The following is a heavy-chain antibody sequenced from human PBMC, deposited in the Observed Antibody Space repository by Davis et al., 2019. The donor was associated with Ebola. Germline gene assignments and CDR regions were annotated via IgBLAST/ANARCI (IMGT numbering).Heavy chain of an antibody. CDR3: AKILGAIAY. J-gene: IGHJ4*02. CDR1: GFTFSSYW. Sequence: GGSLRLSCAASGFTFSSYWMSWVRQASGKGLEWVGRIRSKANSYATAYAASVKGRFTISRDDSKNTAYLQMNSLRAEDTAVYYCAKILGAIAYWGQGTLVTVSS. V-gene: IGHV3-73*01. D-gene: IGHD1-26*01. CDR2: IRSKANSYAT.